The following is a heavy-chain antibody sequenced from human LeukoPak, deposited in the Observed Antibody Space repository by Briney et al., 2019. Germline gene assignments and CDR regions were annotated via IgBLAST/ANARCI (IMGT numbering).Heavy chain of an antibody. Sequence: GGSLRLSCAASGFTFSSYAMHWVRQAPGKGLEWVAVISYDGSNKYYADSVKGRFTISRDNSKNTLYLQMNSLRAEDTALYYCARDHYYGSGSYPPGGLMDVWGQGTTVTVSS. CDR1: GFTFSSYA. V-gene: IGHV3-30*04. J-gene: IGHJ6*02. CDR3: ARDHYYGSGSYPPGGLMDV. D-gene: IGHD3-10*01. CDR2: ISYDGSNK.